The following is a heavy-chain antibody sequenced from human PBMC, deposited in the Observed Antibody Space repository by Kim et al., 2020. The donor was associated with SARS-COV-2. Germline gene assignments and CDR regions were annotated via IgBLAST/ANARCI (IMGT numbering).Heavy chain of an antibody. Sequence: GGSLRLSCAASGFTFSSYAMHWVRQAPGKGLEWVAVISYDGSNKYYADSVKGRFTISRDNSKNTLYLQMNSLRAEDTAVYYCAREGYCTNGVCYFIPNQPDAFDIWGQGTMVTVSS. CDR2: ISYDGSNK. J-gene: IGHJ3*02. V-gene: IGHV3-30-3*01. D-gene: IGHD2-8*01. CDR3: AREGYCTNGVCYFIPNQPDAFDI. CDR1: GFTFSSYA.